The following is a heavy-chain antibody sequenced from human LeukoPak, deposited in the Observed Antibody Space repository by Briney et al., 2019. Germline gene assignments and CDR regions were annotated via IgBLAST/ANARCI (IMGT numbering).Heavy chain of an antibody. CDR2: ISWNSGSI. D-gene: IGHD2-2*01. Sequence: PGGSLRLSCAASGFTFDDYAMHWVRQAPGKGLEWVSGISWNSGSIGYADSVKGRFTISRDNAKNSLYLQMNSLRAEDTALYYCAKTPYQLLSSGWFDPWGQGTLVTVSS. CDR3: AKTPYQLLSSGWFDP. J-gene: IGHJ5*02. CDR1: GFTFDDYA. V-gene: IGHV3-9*01.